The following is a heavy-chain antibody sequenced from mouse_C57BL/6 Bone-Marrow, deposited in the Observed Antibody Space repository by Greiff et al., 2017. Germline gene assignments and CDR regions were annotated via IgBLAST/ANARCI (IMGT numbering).Heavy chain of an antibody. J-gene: IGHJ3*01. V-gene: IGHV1-80*01. CDR1: GYAFSSYW. CDR3: ANHYSSSWFAY. CDR2: IYPGDGDT. Sequence: VQLQQSGAELVKPGASVKISCKASGYAFSSYWMNWVKQRPGKGLEWIGQIYPGDGDTNYNGKFKGKATLTADKSSSTAYMQRSSLTSEDSAVYFCANHYSSSWFAYWGQGTLVTVAA. D-gene: IGHD2-5*01.